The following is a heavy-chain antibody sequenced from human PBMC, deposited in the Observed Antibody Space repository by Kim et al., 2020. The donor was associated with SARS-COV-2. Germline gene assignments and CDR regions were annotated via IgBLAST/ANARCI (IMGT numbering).Heavy chain of an antibody. Sequence: GGSLRLSCAASGFTFDDYAMHWVRQAPGKGLEWVSGISWNSGSIGYADSVKGRFTISRDNAKNSLYLQMNSLRAEDTALYYCAKARIQLWSTAPSDYWGQGTLVTVSS. D-gene: IGHD5-18*01. CDR2: ISWNSGSI. CDR1: GFTFDDYA. CDR3: AKARIQLWSTAPSDY. V-gene: IGHV3-9*01. J-gene: IGHJ4*02.